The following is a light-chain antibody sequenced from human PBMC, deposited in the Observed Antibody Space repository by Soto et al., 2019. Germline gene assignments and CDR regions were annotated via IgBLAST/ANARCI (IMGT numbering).Light chain of an antibody. CDR2: DAS. Sequence: EIVLKQSPGTLYLSPGERATLSCRASQSVSSSYLAWYQQKPGQAPRLRIDDASTRATGIPDRFRGSGSGTDFTLTITRLETEDFSVHYCQQEGYSPAFGGGTKVEIK. CDR3: QQEGYSPA. V-gene: IGKV3-20*01. J-gene: IGKJ4*01. CDR1: QSVSSSY.